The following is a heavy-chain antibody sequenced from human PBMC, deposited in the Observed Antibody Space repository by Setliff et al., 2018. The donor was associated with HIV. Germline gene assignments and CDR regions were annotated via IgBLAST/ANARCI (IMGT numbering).Heavy chain of an antibody. CDR3: ARVPFTTGFDY. CDR1: GGSFSAYY. Sequence: SETLSLTCAVYGGSFSAYYWSWIRQPPGKGLEWIGEINHSGSTNYNPSLKTRVTIMVDTSKNQFSLRLSSVTAADTAVFYCARVPFTTGFDYWGQGILVTVSS. CDR2: INHSGST. D-gene: IGHD3-3*01. V-gene: IGHV4-34*01. J-gene: IGHJ4*02.